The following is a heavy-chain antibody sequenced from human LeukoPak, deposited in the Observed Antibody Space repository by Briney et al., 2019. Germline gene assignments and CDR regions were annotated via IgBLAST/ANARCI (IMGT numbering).Heavy chain of an antibody. CDR3: ARGNGIAVAGSYYYYYMDV. J-gene: IGHJ6*03. CDR2: IKQDGSEK. Sequence: GGSLRLSCAASGFTFSSYWMSWVRQAPGKGLEWVANIKQDGSEKYYVDSVKGRFTISRDNAKNSLYLQMNSLRAENTAVYYCARGNGIAVAGSYYYYYMDVWGKGTTVTISS. D-gene: IGHD6-19*01. V-gene: IGHV3-7*01. CDR1: GFTFSSYW.